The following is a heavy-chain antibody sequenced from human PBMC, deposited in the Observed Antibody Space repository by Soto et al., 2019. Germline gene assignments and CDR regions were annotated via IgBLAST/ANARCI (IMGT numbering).Heavy chain of an antibody. D-gene: IGHD3-22*01. Sequence: LSLTCTVSGSSISSGDYYWSWIRQPPGKGLEWIGYIYYSGSTYYNPSLKSRVTISVDTSKNQFSLKLSSVTAADTAVYYCARGEITMRDNWFDPWGQGTLVTVSS. CDR3: ARGEITMRDNWFDP. V-gene: IGHV4-30-4*01. CDR1: GSSISSGDYY. J-gene: IGHJ5*02. CDR2: IYYSGST.